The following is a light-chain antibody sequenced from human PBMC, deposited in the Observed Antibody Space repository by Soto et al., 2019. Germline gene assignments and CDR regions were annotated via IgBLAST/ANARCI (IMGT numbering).Light chain of an antibody. CDR1: SSDVGDYKY. CDR2: DIS. Sequence: QSALTQPRSVSGSPGQSVTISCTGTSSDVGDYKYVSWYRQDPGKAPKIIIYDISERPSGVPDRFSGSKSGNTSSLTISGLQPEDESDYYCCSYAGSYSYVFGTGTKLTVL. J-gene: IGLJ1*01. V-gene: IGLV2-11*01. CDR3: CSYAGSYSYV.